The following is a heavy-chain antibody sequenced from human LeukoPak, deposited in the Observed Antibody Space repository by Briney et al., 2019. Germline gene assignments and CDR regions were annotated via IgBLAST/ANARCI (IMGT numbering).Heavy chain of an antibody. CDR2: IIPILGIA. D-gene: IGHD5-24*01. V-gene: IGHV1-69*04. J-gene: IGHJ6*02. Sequence: SVKVSCKASGGTFSSYAISWVRQAPGQGREWMGRIIPILGIANYAQKFQGRVTITADKSTSTAYMELSSLRSEDTAVYYCAREGKMAAKVYYYYGMDVWGQGTTVTVSS. CDR3: AREGKMAAKVYYYYGMDV. CDR1: GGTFSSYA.